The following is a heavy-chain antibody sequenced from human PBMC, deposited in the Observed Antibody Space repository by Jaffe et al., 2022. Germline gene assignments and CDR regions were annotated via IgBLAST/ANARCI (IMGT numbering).Heavy chain of an antibody. J-gene: IGHJ6*03. V-gene: IGHV3-30*02. Sequence: QVQLVESGGGVVQPGGSLRLSCAASGFTFSSYGMHWVRQAPGKGLEWVAFIRYDGSNKYYADSVKGRFTISRDNSKNTLYLQMNSLRAEDTAVYYCAKDKVGTGDGYRAGHYMDVWGKGTTVTVSS. CDR1: GFTFSSYG. CDR3: AKDKVGTGDGYRAGHYMDV. D-gene: IGHD5-12*01. CDR2: IRYDGSNK.